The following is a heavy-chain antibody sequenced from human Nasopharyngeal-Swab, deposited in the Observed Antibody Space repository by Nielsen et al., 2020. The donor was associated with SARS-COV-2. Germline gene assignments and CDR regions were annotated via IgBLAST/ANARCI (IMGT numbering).Heavy chain of an antibody. D-gene: IGHD6-13*01. CDR3: ARDPRPYSSSWYYFDY. V-gene: IGHV3-30*04. Sequence: GESLKISCAASGFTFSSYAMHWVRQAPGKGLEWVAVISYDGSNKYYADSVKGRFTISRDNSKNTLYLQMNSLGAEDTAVYYCARDPRPYSSSWYYFDYWGQGTLVTVSS. CDR1: GFTFSSYA. J-gene: IGHJ4*02. CDR2: ISYDGSNK.